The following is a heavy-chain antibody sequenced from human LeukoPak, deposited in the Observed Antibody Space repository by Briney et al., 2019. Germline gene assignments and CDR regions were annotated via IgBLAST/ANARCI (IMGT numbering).Heavy chain of an antibody. V-gene: IGHV3-23*01. CDR2: ISGSGGST. CDR3: ANAGGSAANEGHFDY. Sequence: AGGSLRLSCAASGFTFSSYAMSWVRQAPGKGLEWVSAISGSGGSTYYADSVKGRFTISRDNSKNTLYLQMNSLRAEDTAVYYCANAGGSAANEGHFDYWGQGTLVTVSS. D-gene: IGHD2-2*01. CDR1: GFTFSSYA. J-gene: IGHJ4*02.